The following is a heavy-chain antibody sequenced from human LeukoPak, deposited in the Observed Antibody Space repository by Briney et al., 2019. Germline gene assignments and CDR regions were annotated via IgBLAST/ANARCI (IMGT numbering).Heavy chain of an antibody. Sequence: SETLSLTCTVSGGSISSYYWSWIRQPPGKGLEWIGEINHSGSTNYNPSLKSRVTISVDTSKNQFSLKLSSVTAADTAVYYCARRHSGGGYYYYYYMEVWGKGTAVTISS. D-gene: IGHD5-12*01. CDR3: ARRHSGGGYYYYYYMEV. V-gene: IGHV4-34*01. CDR1: GGSISSYY. CDR2: INHSGST. J-gene: IGHJ6*03.